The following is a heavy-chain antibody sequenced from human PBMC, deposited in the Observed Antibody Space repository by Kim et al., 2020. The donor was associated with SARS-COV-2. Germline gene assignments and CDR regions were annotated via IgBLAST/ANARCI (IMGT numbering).Heavy chain of an antibody. J-gene: IGHJ4*02. V-gene: IGHV3-9*01. D-gene: IGHD6-13*01. Sequence: AEAVKGRFTRARDNAKNSLYLQMNSLRAEDTALYYWAKDPGAYIAAAGHWGQGTLVTVSS. CDR3: AKDPGAYIAAAGH.